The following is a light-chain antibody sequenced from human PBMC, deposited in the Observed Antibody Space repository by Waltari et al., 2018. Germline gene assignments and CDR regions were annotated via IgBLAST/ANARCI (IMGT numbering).Light chain of an antibody. CDR2: DVT. CDR1: SRDIGGYNY. V-gene: IGLV2-23*02. J-gene: IGLJ2*01. CDR3: CSYAGFTTYAV. Sequence: QSALTQPASVSGSPGQSITISCTGTSRDIGGYNYVSWYKQYSGKAPKLIIYDVTRRSSGVSNRFTASKFGNTASLTISGLQAEDEADYYCCSYAGFTTYAVFGGGTKLTVL.